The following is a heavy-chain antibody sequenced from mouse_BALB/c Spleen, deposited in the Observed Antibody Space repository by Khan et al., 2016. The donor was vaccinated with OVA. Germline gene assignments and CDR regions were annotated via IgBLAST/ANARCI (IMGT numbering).Heavy chain of an antibody. CDR3: ARSVTITTVVATDFDY. CDR2: ISYSGRT. J-gene: IGHJ2*01. Sequence: VQLKQSGPGLVNPSQSLSLTCTVTGYSITSDYAWNWIRQFPGNKLEWMGYISYSGRTSYNPSLKSRISITRDTSKNQVFLQLNSVTTEDTASYFGARSVTITTVVATDFDYRGQGTTRTVSS. CDR1: GYSITSDYA. D-gene: IGHD1-1*01. V-gene: IGHV3-2*02.